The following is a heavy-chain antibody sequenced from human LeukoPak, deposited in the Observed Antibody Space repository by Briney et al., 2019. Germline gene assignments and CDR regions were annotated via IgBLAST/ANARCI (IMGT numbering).Heavy chain of an antibody. CDR3: ARAKEGLLWFGELNPFDY. D-gene: IGHD3-10*01. V-gene: IGHV4-59*01. CDR2: IYYSRST. J-gene: IGHJ4*02. Sequence: PSETLSLTCTVSGGSISSYYWSWIRQPPGKGLEWIGYIYYSRSTNYNPSLKSRVTISVDTSKNQFSLKLSSVTAADTAVYYCARAKEGLLWFGELNPFDYWGQGTLVTVSS. CDR1: GGSISSYY.